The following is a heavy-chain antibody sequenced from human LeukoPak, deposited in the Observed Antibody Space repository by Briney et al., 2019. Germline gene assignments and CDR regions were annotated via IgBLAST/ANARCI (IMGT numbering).Heavy chain of an antibody. J-gene: IGHJ4*02. Sequence: GSSLRLSCVVSGFTFTNYGMHWVRQAPGKGLDWVASIAYDGSNENYAEPVKGRFTISRDNSKDTLYLQLNSLRAEDTAVYYCARPSGSVTIFGMVDYFDYWGQGSLVTVSS. D-gene: IGHD3-3*01. CDR3: ARPSGSVTIFGMVDYFDY. CDR2: IAYDGSNE. V-gene: IGHV3-30*04. CDR1: GFTFTNYG.